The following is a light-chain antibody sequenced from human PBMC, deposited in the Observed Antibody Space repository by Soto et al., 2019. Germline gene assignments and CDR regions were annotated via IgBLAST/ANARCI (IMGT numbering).Light chain of an antibody. CDR1: QSVLYSSNNKNY. Sequence: DIVMTQSPDSLAVSLGERATINCKSSQSVLYSSNNKNYLAWYQQKPGQPPKLLIYWASTRESGVPDRFSGRGSGTDFIFTISSLQAEDVAVYYCQQYYRPWTFGQGTKVEIK. CDR3: QQYYRPWT. V-gene: IGKV4-1*01. CDR2: WAS. J-gene: IGKJ1*01.